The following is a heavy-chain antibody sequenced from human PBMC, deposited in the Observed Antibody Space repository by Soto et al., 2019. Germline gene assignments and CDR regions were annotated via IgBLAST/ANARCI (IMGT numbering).Heavy chain of an antibody. CDR2: ISGSGGST. CDR1: GFTFSSSA. D-gene: IGHD1-20*01. CDR3: AKDHSGRITNSPPGYYYGMDV. J-gene: IGHJ6*02. Sequence: PGGPLRLSCAASGFTFSSSAMSWVRQAPGKGLEWVSAISGSGGSTYYADSVKGRFTISRDNSKKTLSLQMNSLRAEDTAVYYCAKDHSGRITNSPPGYYYGMDVWGQGTTVTVSS. V-gene: IGHV3-23*01.